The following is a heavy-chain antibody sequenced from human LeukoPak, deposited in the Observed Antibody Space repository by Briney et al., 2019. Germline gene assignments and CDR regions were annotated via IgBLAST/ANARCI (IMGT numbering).Heavy chain of an antibody. J-gene: IGHJ4*02. CDR1: GGSISGYY. V-gene: IGHV4-59*01. CDR2: IYSTGST. CDR3: ARAVGGDGSGSL. Sequence: PSETLSLTCTVSGGSISGYYWSWVRQSPEKGLESIGFIYSTGSTSYNPSLRSRVTISIDTSQNQFYLRLTSVTAADTAAYYCARAVGGDGSGSLWGPGTLVTVSS. D-gene: IGHD3-10*01.